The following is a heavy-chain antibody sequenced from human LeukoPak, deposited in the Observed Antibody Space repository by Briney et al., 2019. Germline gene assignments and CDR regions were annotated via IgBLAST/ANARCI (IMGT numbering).Heavy chain of an antibody. J-gene: IGHJ3*02. CDR1: GFTFSSYS. CDR3: ARASSKQLAGYLPDGFDI. CDR2: ISSSGTYV. Sequence: WGSLRLSCAASGFTFSSYSMNWVRQAPGKGLEWVSSISSSGTYVYYADSVKGRFTISRDNAKNSLSLQMNSLRADDAAVYYCARASSKQLAGYLPDGFDIWGQGAIVADSS. V-gene: IGHV3-21*01. D-gene: IGHD3-9*01.